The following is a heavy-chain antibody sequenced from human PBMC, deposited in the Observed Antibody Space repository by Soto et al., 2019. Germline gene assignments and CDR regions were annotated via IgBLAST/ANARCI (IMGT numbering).Heavy chain of an antibody. Sequence: PGGSLRLSCAASGFTFSSYAMSWVRQAPGKGLEWVSAISGSGGSTYYADSVKGRFTISRDNSKNTLYLQMNSLRAEDTAVYYCAKGKRAPNSGDFWSGYYFQPIFDYWGQGTLVTVSS. J-gene: IGHJ4*02. CDR1: GFTFSSYA. D-gene: IGHD3-3*01. CDR3: AKGKRAPNSGDFWSGYYFQPIFDY. CDR2: ISGSGGST. V-gene: IGHV3-23*01.